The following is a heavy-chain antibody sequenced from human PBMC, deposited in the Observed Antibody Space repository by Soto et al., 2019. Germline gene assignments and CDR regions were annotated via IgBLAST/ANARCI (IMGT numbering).Heavy chain of an antibody. CDR3: AREGRGTPGRAVIRSGMDV. CDR1: GGTFSSYA. D-gene: IGHD3-10*01. V-gene: IGHV1-69*06. CDR2: IIPIFGTT. J-gene: IGHJ6*02. Sequence: QMQLVQSGAEVKKPGSSVKVSCKASGGTFSSYAISWVRQAPGQGLEWLGEIIPIFGTTKYAQNLQGRVTITADKSTSTAYMELSSLGSEDTAVYYWAREGRGTPGRAVIRSGMDVWGQGTTVTVSS.